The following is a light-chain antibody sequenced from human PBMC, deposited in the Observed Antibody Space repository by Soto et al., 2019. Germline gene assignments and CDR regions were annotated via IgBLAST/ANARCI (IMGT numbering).Light chain of an antibody. CDR3: QHYGGMWT. J-gene: IGKJ1*01. V-gene: IGKV1-5*01. CDR2: DAS. Sequence: DIQMTQSPSTLSASVGDRVTITCRASQSIGRFLAWYQHQPGKAPKLLIYDASTLESGVPSRFSGSGSGTEFILTISSLQPDDFASYCCQHYGGMWTFGQGTKVDIK. CDR1: QSIGRF.